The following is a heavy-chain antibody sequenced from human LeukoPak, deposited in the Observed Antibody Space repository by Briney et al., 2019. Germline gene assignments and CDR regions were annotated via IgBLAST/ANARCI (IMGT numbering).Heavy chain of an antibody. Sequence: SETLSLTCAVYGGSFSGYYWSWIRQPPGRGLEWIGEINPSGSANYNPSLKSRVTISVDTSKNQFSLRLTSVTAADTAVYYCARVLVTWQAIKFDYWGQGTLVTVSS. D-gene: IGHD3-10*01. J-gene: IGHJ4*02. CDR1: GGSFSGYY. CDR2: INPSGSA. V-gene: IGHV4-34*01. CDR3: ARVLVTWQAIKFDY.